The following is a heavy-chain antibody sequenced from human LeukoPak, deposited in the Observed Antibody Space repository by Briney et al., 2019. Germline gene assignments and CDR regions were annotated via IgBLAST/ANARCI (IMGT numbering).Heavy chain of an antibody. Sequence: GPTLSNPTHTLTLTGTVTRFAFSTAGGGVGWIRQPPAGAVEWLGVIYENDEKFYGSSLQNSLSINTDTYKSQVVLTMANMDHVDTATYYCAHGPRGVASDIWGQGTMVTVSS. D-gene: IGHD2-15*01. CDR2: IYENDEK. CDR1: RFAFSTAGGG. CDR3: AHGPRGVASDI. V-gene: IGHV2-5*01. J-gene: IGHJ3*02.